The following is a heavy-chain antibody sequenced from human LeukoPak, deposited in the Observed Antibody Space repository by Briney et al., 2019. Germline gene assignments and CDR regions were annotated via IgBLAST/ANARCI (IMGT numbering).Heavy chain of an antibody. Sequence: GGSLRLSCAASGITFSSDAMSWVRQAPGKGLEWVSAISGGSTYYAGSVKGRFTISRDNSKNTLFLQMNSLRAEDTAVYYCAKELGYSSGWYATTPNDYWGQGTLVTVSS. CDR1: GITFSSDA. CDR2: ISGGST. CDR3: AKELGYSSGWYATTPNDY. V-gene: IGHV3-23*01. D-gene: IGHD6-19*01. J-gene: IGHJ4*02.